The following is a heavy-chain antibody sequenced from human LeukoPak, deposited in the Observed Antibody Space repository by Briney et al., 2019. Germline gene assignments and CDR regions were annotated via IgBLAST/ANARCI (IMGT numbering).Heavy chain of an antibody. CDR3: ARDRAGSGSDY. J-gene: IGHJ4*02. CDR1: GGTFSSYA. CDR2: IIPILGIA. V-gene: IGHV1-69*04. D-gene: IGHD6-19*01. Sequence: GASVKVSCKASGGTFSSYAISWVRQAPGQGLEWMGRIIPILGIANYAQKFQGRVTITADKSTSTAYMELSSLRSEDTAGYYCARDRAGSGSDYWGQGTLVTVSS.